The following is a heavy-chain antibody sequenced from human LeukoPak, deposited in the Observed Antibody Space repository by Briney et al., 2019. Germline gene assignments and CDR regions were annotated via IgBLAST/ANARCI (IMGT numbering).Heavy chain of an antibody. CDR1: GGSISSYY. D-gene: IGHD3-9*01. J-gene: IGHJ6*02. V-gene: IGHV4-4*07. CDR3: ARGLTGYPTYYYYYYGVDV. Sequence: SETLSLTCTVSGGSISSYYWSWIRQPAGKGLEWIGRIYTSGSTNYNPSLKSRVTMSVDTSKNQFSLKLSSVTAADTAVYYCARGLTGYPTYYYYYYGVDVWGQGTTVTVSS. CDR2: IYTSGST.